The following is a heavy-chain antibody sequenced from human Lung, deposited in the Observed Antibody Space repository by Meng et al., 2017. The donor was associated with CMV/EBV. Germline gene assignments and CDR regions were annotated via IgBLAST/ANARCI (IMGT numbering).Heavy chain of an antibody. CDR2: IIPILGIA. Sequence: SVKVSXKASGGTFSSYAISWVRQAPGQGLEWMGGIIPILGIANYAQKFTGRVTITADTSTSAAYMELSSLRSEDTAVYYCARSEDVDITIFGVVFMDAFDIWGQGTMVTVSS. CDR3: ARSEDVDITIFGVVFMDAFDI. J-gene: IGHJ3*02. V-gene: IGHV1-69*10. D-gene: IGHD3-3*01. CDR1: GGTFSSYA.